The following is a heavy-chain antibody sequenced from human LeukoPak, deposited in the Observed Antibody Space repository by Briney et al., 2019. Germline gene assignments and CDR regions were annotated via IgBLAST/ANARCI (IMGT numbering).Heavy chain of an antibody. CDR2: INHSGST. J-gene: IGHJ4*02. Sequence: SETLSLTCAVYGGSFSGYYWSWIRQPPGKGLEWIGEINHSGSTNYNPSLKSRVTISVDTSKNQFSLKLSSVTAADTAVYYCARGEDFDYWGQGTLVTVSS. CDR3: ARGEDFDY. CDR1: GGSFSGYY. V-gene: IGHV4-34*01.